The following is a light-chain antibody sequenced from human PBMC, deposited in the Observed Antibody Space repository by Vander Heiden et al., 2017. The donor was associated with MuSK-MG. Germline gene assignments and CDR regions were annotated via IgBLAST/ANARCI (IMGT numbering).Light chain of an antibody. CDR3: QRYAGSGPT. V-gene: IGKV3-20*01. Sequence: EIELTQSTGTLSLSPGERATLSCRASQSVSGSCLAGNRRKPGQAPRLRIIGASGRAAGIPDGLSGSGSGTNFTLIIGRLRPEDLAVNYCQRYAGSGPTFGQGTKVEIK. J-gene: IGKJ1*01. CDR2: GAS. CDR1: QSVSGSC.